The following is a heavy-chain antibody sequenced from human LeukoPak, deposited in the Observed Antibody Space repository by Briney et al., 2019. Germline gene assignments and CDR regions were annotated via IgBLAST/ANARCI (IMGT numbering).Heavy chain of an antibody. V-gene: IGHV3-53*01. CDR1: GFTVSSNY. J-gene: IGHJ4*02. Sequence: GGSLRLSCAASGFTVSSNYMSWVRQAPGKGLEWVSVIYSGGSTYYADSVKGRFTISRDNSKNTLYLQMNSLRAEDTAVYYCARAPRGFGELLYDYWGRGTLVTVSS. CDR2: IYSGGST. CDR3: ARAPRGFGELLYDY. D-gene: IGHD3-10*01.